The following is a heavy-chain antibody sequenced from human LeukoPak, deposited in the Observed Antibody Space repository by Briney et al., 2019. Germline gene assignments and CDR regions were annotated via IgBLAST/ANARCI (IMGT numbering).Heavy chain of an antibody. V-gene: IGHV3-13*04. Sequence: PGGSLRLSCAASGFTFSSYDMHWVRQATGKGLEWVSAIGTAGDTYYPGSVKGRFTISRENAKNSLYLQMNSLRAGDTAVYYCARGYCSSTSCYYPNYYYGMDVWGQGTTVTVFS. J-gene: IGHJ6*02. CDR3: ARGYCSSTSCYYPNYYYGMDV. D-gene: IGHD2-2*01. CDR2: IGTAGDT. CDR1: GFTFSSYD.